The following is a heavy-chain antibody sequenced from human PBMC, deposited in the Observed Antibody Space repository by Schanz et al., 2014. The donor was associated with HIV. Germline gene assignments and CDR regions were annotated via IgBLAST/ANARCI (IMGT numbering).Heavy chain of an antibody. Sequence: VQLVESGGGVVQPGRSLRLSCAASGFTFSSHWMHWVRQAPGKGLVWVSSISESGGRTYYADSVNGRFTISRDNSKNTLYLQMTTLRIDDTAVYYCAKPEYDSRGNSQSHFDYWGQGTLVTVSS. CDR3: AKPEYDSRGNSQSHFDY. CDR1: GFTFSSHW. V-gene: IGHV3-23*04. D-gene: IGHD3-22*01. CDR2: ISESGGRT. J-gene: IGHJ4*02.